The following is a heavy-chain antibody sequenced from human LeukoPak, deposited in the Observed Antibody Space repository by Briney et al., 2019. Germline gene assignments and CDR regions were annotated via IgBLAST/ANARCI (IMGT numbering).Heavy chain of an antibody. V-gene: IGHV4-34*01. Sequence: SETLSLTCAVYGGSLSGYYWSWIRQPPGKGLEWIGEINHSGSTNYNPSLKSRVTISVDTSKNQFSLKLSSVTAEDTAVYYCARALTSVTIPDYWGQGTLVTVSS. J-gene: IGHJ4*02. CDR2: INHSGST. D-gene: IGHD4-17*01. CDR3: ARALTSVTIPDY. CDR1: GGSLSGYY.